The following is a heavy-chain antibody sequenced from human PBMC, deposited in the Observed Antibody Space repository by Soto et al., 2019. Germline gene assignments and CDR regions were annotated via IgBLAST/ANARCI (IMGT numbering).Heavy chain of an antibody. CDR1: GFTFDTYW. J-gene: IGHJ4*02. V-gene: IGHV3-74*01. Sequence: EVQLVESGGGLVQPGGSLRLSCVASGFTFDTYWMHWVRQAPGKGREWVARVHTDGSNPTSGASVKGRFTVSPDNAKSTLFLQMDSLRAEDTAFYSCTNAVVYWGQGNLV. CDR3: TNAVVY. D-gene: IGHD2-21*01. CDR2: VHTDGSNP.